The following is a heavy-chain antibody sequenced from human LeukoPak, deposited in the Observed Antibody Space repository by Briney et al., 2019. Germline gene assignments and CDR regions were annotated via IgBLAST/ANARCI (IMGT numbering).Heavy chain of an antibody. CDR2: MREDGGQE. J-gene: IGHJ4*02. V-gene: IGHV3-7*03. Sequence: GGSLRLSCVGFGLTFRNYGMNWVRQAPGTGLEWVAGMREDGGQEYYVDSVRGRFTISRDSAKNSLYLQMNSLRVEDTAVYYCVRALSSSSPYWGQGTLVTVSS. CDR3: VRALSSSSPY. CDR1: GLTFRNYG. D-gene: IGHD6-6*01.